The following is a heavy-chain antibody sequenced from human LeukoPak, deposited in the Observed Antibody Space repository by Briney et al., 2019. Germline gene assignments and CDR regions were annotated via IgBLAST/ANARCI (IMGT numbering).Heavy chain of an antibody. J-gene: IGHJ4*02. CDR3: ARARSGWYPSHDY. CDR1: GYTFTSYD. D-gene: IGHD6-19*01. V-gene: IGHV1-8*01. CDR2: MNPNSGNT. Sequence: GASVKVPCKASGYTFTSYDMNWVRQATGQGLEWMGWMNPNSGNTGYAQKFQGRVTMTRNTSISTAYMELSSLRSEDTAVYYCARARSGWYPSHDYWGQGTLVTVSS.